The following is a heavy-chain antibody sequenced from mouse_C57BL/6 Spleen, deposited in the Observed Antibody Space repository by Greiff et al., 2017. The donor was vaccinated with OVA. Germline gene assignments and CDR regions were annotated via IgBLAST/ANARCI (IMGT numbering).Heavy chain of an antibody. CDR3: ARDAKFFYYYGSSRWYFDV. CDR1: GFTFSDYY. CDR2: INYDGSST. J-gene: IGHJ1*03. D-gene: IGHD1-1*01. V-gene: IGHV5-16*01. Sequence: EVQVVESEGGLVQPGSSMKLSCTASGFTFSDYYMAWVRQVPEKGLEWVANINYDGSSTYYLDSLKSRFIISRDNAKNILYLQMSSLKSEDTATYYCARDAKFFYYYGSSRWYFDVWGTGTTVTVSS.